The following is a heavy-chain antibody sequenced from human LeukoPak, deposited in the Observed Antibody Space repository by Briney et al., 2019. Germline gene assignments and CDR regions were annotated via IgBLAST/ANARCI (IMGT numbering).Heavy chain of an antibody. CDR1: GFTFDDYA. CDR3: AKGGRYVWEFIDY. V-gene: IGHV3-9*01. D-gene: IGHD3-16*01. Sequence: GGSLRLSCAASGFTFDDYAMHWVRQAPGKGLEWVSGISWNSGSIGYADSVKGRFTISRDNAKKSLYLQMNSPRAEDTALYYCAKGGRYVWEFIDYWGQGTLVTVSS. J-gene: IGHJ4*02. CDR2: ISWNSGSI.